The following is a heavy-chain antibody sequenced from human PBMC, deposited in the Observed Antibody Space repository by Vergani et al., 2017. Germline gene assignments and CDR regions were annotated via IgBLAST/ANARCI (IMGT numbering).Heavy chain of an antibody. D-gene: IGHD3-10*01. CDR2: INPNSEGT. Sequence: QVQLVQSGAEVKKPGASVKVSCKASGYTFTGSYIHWVRQAPRQGLEWMGWINPNSEGTNYAQKFQGRVTMTRDTSISTAYMELSRLRSDDTAVYYCARPSLWFGESIDAFDIWGQGTMVTVSS. V-gene: IGHV1-2*02. J-gene: IGHJ3*02. CDR3: ARPSLWFGESIDAFDI. CDR1: GYTFTGSY.